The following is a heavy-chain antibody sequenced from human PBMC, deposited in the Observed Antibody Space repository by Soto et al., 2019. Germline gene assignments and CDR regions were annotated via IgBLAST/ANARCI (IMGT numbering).Heavy chain of an antibody. D-gene: IGHD5-18*01. CDR2: ISYGGST. Sequence: QVQLQESGPGLVKPSQTLSLTCTVSGGSINSGGYCWSWIRQHPGKGLDWIGCISYGGSTSYNPSLKSRVTISVDTSKNQCSLKLTSVTAADTDVYYCSRGILVWGQGALITVSS. J-gene: IGHJ4*02. CDR1: GGSINSGGYC. V-gene: IGHV4-31*03. CDR3: SRGILV.